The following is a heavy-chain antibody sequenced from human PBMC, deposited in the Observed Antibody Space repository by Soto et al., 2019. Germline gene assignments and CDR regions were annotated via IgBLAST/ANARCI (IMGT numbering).Heavy chain of an antibody. Sequence: PSETLSLTFTVSGGSISSSRYYWGWIRQPPGKGLEWIGSIYYSGSTYYNPSLKNRVTISVDTSKNHFSLKLSSVTAADTAVYYCARDEAGWFDPWGQGTLVTVSS. V-gene: IGHV4-39*02. CDR1: GGSISSSRYY. CDR2: IYYSGST. CDR3: ARDEAGWFDP. J-gene: IGHJ5*02.